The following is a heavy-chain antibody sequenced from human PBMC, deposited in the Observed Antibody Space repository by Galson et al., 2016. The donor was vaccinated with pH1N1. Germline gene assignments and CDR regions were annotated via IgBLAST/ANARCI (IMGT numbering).Heavy chain of an antibody. Sequence: KGLEWIGTIYYSGNTYCNPSLKSRISISVDTSKNIFSLNLSSVTAADTAIYYCAREGSYDSSESGDAFDIWGQGTMVTVSS. CDR3: AREGSYDSSESGDAFDI. V-gene: IGHV4-38-2*02. D-gene: IGHD3-22*01. J-gene: IGHJ3*02. CDR2: IYYSGNT.